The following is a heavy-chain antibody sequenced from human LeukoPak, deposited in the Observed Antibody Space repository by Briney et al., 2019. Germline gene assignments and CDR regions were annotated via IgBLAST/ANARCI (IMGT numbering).Heavy chain of an antibody. D-gene: IGHD1-26*01. CDR1: GFTFSCHN. Sequence: GGSLRLSCAASGFTFSCHNMNWVRQAPGKGLEWVSSISSGSTSTFYADSVKGRFTISRDNAKNSLYLQMDSLRAEDTALYYCARYSGTYRDYWGQGTLVTVSS. CDR3: ARYSGTYRDY. CDR2: ISSGSTST. J-gene: IGHJ4*02. V-gene: IGHV3-21*01.